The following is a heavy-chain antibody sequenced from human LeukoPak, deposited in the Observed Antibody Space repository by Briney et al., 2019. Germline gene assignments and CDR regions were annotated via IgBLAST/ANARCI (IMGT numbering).Heavy chain of an antibody. D-gene: IGHD1-26*01. CDR1: GLTFSSYW. Sequence: GGSLRLSCAASGLTFSSYWMSWVRQAPGKGLEWVANIKQDGSKKFYVDSVKGRFTISRDNAKSSLYLEMNSLRGEDTAVYYCARDFAIVVGATDYWGQGTLVTVSS. CDR2: IKQDGSKK. V-gene: IGHV3-7*01. J-gene: IGHJ4*02. CDR3: ARDFAIVVGATDY.